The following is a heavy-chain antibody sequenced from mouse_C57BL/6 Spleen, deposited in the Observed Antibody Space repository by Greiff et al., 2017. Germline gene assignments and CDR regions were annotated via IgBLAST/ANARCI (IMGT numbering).Heavy chain of an antibody. D-gene: IGHD1-1*01. Sequence: VKLQQSGAELVRPGASVTLSCKASGYTFTDYEMHWVKQTPVHGLEWIGAIDPETGGTAYNQKFKGKAILTADKSSSTAYMELRSLTSEDSAVYYCTVYGSSWFAYWGQGTLVTVSA. V-gene: IGHV1-15*01. CDR2: IDPETGGT. J-gene: IGHJ3*01. CDR3: TVYGSSWFAY. CDR1: GYTFTDYE.